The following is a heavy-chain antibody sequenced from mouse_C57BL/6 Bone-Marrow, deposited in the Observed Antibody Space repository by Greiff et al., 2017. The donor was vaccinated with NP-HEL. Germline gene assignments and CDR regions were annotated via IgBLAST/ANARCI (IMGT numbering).Heavy chain of an antibody. Sequence: QVQLQQSGTELLKPGASVKLSCKASGYTFTSYWMHWVKQRPGQGLEWIGNINPSNGGTNYNEKFKSKATLTVDKSSSTAYMQLSSLTSEDSAVYYCARSHLGGPYYFDYWGQGTTLTVSS. V-gene: IGHV1-53*01. J-gene: IGHJ2*01. CDR3: ARSHLGGPYYFDY. CDR2: INPSNGGT. CDR1: GYTFTSYW.